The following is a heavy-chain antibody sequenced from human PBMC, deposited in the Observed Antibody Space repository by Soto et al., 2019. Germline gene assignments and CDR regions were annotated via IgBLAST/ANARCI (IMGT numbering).Heavy chain of an antibody. CDR3: ARAGAARTYYYYYYYLDV. D-gene: IGHD6-6*01. J-gene: IGHJ6*03. Sequence: QVQLQQWGAGLLKPSETLSLTCAVYGGSFSGYYWSWIRQPPGKGLEWIGEINHSGSTNYNPSLKSRVTISVDTSKNQFSLKLSSVTAADTAVYYCARAGAARTYYYYYYYLDVWGKGTTVTVSS. CDR2: INHSGST. CDR1: GGSFSGYY. V-gene: IGHV4-34*01.